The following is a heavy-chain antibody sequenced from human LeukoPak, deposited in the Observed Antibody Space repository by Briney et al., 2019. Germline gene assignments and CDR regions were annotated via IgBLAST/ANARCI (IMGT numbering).Heavy chain of an antibody. Sequence: ASVKVSCKASGYTFTGYYMHWVRQAPGQGLEWMGWINPKSGGTKYAQNFQGRVTMTGDTSISTVYMELTRLRSDDTAMFYCARAQTPDGRYFDFGYWGQGTLVPVSS. CDR1: GYTFTGYY. J-gene: IGHJ4*02. CDR3: ARAQTPDGRYFDFGY. CDR2: INPKSGGT. D-gene: IGHD3-9*01. V-gene: IGHV1-2*02.